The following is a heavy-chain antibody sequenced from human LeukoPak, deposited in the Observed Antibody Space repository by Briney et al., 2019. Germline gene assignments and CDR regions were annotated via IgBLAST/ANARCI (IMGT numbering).Heavy chain of an antibody. J-gene: IGHJ4*02. CDR1: GFTFSSYA. D-gene: IGHD5-18*01. Sequence: GGSLRLSCAASGFTFSSYAMSWVRQAPGKGLEWVSAISGSGGSTYYADSVKGRFTISRDNSKNTLYLQMNSLRAEDTAVYYCANVDTAMVRGFDYWGQGTLVTVSS. CDR3: ANVDTAMVRGFDY. CDR2: ISGSGGST. V-gene: IGHV3-23*01.